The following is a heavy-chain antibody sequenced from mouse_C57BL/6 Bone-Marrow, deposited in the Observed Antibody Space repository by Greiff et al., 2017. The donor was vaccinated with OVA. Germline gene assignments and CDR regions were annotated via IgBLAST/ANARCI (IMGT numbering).Heavy chain of an antibody. Sequence: QVQLQQSGPELVKPGASVKISCKASGYAFSSSWMNWVKKRPGKGLEWIGRIYPGDGDTNYNGKFKGKATLTADKSSSTAYMQLSSLTSEDSAVYFCARSGSSYWYFDVWGTGTTVTVSS. CDR1: GYAFSSSW. CDR2: IYPGDGDT. V-gene: IGHV1-82*01. J-gene: IGHJ1*03. CDR3: ARSGSSYWYFDV. D-gene: IGHD1-1*01.